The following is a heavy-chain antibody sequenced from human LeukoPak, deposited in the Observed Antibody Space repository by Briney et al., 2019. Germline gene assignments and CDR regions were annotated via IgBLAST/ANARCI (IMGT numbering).Heavy chain of an antibody. Sequence: GASVKVSCKTSGYIFTAYYIHWVRRAPGQGLEWMGWISPSSGDTKYSQKFQGRVTMTRDTSISTTYMELSGLTSDDTAVYYCARGYYDSGGPRLDYWGQGPLVTVSS. J-gene: IGHJ4*02. D-gene: IGHD3-22*01. CDR3: ARGYYDSGGPRLDY. CDR1: GYIFTAYY. V-gene: IGHV1-2*02. CDR2: ISPSSGDT.